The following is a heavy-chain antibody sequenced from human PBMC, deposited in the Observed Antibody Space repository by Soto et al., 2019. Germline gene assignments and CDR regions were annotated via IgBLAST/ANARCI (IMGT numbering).Heavy chain of an antibody. J-gene: IGHJ4*02. CDR1: GFTFSNAW. CDR2: IISKTDGGTT. Sequence: EVQLVESGGGLVQPGGSLRLSCAASGFTFSNAWMNWVRQAPGKGLEWVGRIISKTDGGTTDYAAPVKGRFTISRDDSKNTLYLQMNSLKTEDTAVYYCTTSYYDSSGYYYFDYWGQGTLVTVSS. CDR3: TTSYYDSSGYYYFDY. V-gene: IGHV3-15*07. D-gene: IGHD3-22*01.